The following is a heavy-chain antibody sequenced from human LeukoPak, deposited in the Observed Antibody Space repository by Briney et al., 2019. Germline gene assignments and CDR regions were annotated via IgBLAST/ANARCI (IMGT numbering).Heavy chain of an antibody. CDR2: ISYSGTNI. Sequence: GGSLSLSCAASGFTFSDYYMSWIRQAPGKGLEWVSYISYSGTNIYYADSVKGRFTISRDNAQNSLYLQMSSLRAEDTAVYYCARDRYGDYNDYWGQGTLVTVSS. J-gene: IGHJ4*02. CDR3: ARDRYGDYNDY. D-gene: IGHD1-1*01. CDR1: GFTFSDYY. V-gene: IGHV3-11*04.